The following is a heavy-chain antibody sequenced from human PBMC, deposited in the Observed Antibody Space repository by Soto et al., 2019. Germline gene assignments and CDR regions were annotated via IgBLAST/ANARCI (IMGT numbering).Heavy chain of an antibody. CDR2: ISGGGSNT. V-gene: IGHV3-23*01. CDR3: ARSCSGGSCYFH. CDR1: GFTFSKYS. Sequence: GGSLRLSCAASGFTFSKYSLTWVRQAPGKGLEWVSVISGGGSNTYFADSVKGRFTISRDNSKNTLYLQMNSLRAEDTAVYYCARSCSGGSCYFHWGQGTLVTVSS. D-gene: IGHD2-15*01. J-gene: IGHJ4*02.